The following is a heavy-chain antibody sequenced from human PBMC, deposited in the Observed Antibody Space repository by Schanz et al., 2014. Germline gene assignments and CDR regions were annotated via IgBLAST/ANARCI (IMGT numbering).Heavy chain of an antibody. CDR2: ISPYNGNT. CDR3: ARDQSPYTNSADDRYFDY. D-gene: IGHD6-6*01. J-gene: IGHJ4*02. V-gene: IGHV1-18*01. CDR1: GYTFTSYG. Sequence: QVQLVQSEAEVKKPGSSVKVSCKASGYTFTSYGISWVRQAPGQGLEWMGWISPYNGNTNYAQKLQGRVTMTADTSTSTAYMDLRSLRSDDTAVYYGARDQSPYTNSADDRYFDYWGQGSLVTVSS.